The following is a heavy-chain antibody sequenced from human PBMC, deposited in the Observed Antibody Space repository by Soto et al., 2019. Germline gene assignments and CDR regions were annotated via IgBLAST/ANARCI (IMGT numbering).Heavy chain of an antibody. Sequence: HVQLQESGPGLVKPSQTLSLTCTVSGGSISSGGYYWSWIRQHPGKVLEWIGYIYYSGSTYYNPSLKSRVTISGDTSKNQFSLKLSSVTAADTAVYYCARGFDGVRGWFDPWGQGTLVTVSS. CDR1: GGSISSGGYY. CDR2: IYYSGST. D-gene: IGHD3-9*01. V-gene: IGHV4-31*03. J-gene: IGHJ5*02. CDR3: ARGFDGVRGWFDP.